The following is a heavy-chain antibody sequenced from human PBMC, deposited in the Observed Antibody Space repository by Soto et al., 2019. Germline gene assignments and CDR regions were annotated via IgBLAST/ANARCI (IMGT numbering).Heavy chain of an antibody. CDR3: ARGFSINWSNWFDP. Sequence: GGSLRLSCATSGFIFSNYDMHWVRQLIGKSLECVSAISVAGDTFYSDSVKGRFTISRDNARNSLYLHMNSLRAEDTAVYYCARGFSINWSNWFDPWGQGTLVTVSS. D-gene: IGHD6-13*01. CDR1: GFIFSNYD. V-gene: IGHV3-13*01. J-gene: IGHJ5*02. CDR2: ISVAGDT.